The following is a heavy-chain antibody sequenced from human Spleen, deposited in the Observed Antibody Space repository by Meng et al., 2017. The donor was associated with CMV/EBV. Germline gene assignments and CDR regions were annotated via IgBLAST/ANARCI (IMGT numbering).Heavy chain of an antibody. V-gene: IGHV5-51*01. J-gene: IGHJ5*02. CDR2: IYPGDADT. D-gene: IGHD3-16*01. CDR1: GYRVTSYW. CDR3: ARTGGEFNWFDP. Sequence: CKGSGYRVTSYWIGWVRQMPGKGLEWMGIIYPGDADTRYSPSFQGQVTISADKSISTAYLQWSSLKASDTAMYYCARTGGEFNWFDPWGQGTLVTVSS.